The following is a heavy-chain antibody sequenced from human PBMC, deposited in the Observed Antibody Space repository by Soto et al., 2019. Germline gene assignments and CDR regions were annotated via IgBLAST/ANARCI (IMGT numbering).Heavy chain of an antibody. D-gene: IGHD5-18*01. CDR2: IWDDGSNK. CDR1: GFTFSSYG. V-gene: IGHV3-33*01. J-gene: IGHJ6*02. Sequence: QVQLVESGGGVVQPGRSLRLSCAASGFTFSSYGMHWVRQAPGKGLEWVAVIWDDGSNKYYADSVKGRFTISRDNSKNTRYLQMNSLRAEDTAVYYCARHGSYATSSLYYYYGMDVWGQGTTVTVSS. CDR3: ARHGSYATSSLYYYYGMDV.